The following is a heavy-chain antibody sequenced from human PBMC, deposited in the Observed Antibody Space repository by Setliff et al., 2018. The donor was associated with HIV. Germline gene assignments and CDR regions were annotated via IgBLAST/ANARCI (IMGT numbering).Heavy chain of an antibody. Sequence: GASVKVSCKASGYIFISYGFSWVRQAPGQGLEWMGWISAYNGNTNYAQKFQGRVTMTRDTSTSTAYMELRSLRSDDTAVYYCARVWDWNYDLGYWGQGTLVTVSS. J-gene: IGHJ4*02. CDR1: GYIFISYG. CDR3: ARVWDWNYDLGY. D-gene: IGHD1-7*01. V-gene: IGHV1-18*01. CDR2: ISAYNGNT.